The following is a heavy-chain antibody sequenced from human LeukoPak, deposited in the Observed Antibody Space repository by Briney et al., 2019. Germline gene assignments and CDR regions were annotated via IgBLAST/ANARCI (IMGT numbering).Heavy chain of an antibody. Sequence: TSETLSLTCAVYGGSFSGYYWSWIRQPPGKGLEWIGEINHGGSTNYNPSLKSRLTISVDTSKNQFSLKLSSVTAADTAVYYCAREGVYYDILAAYYRPYCFDFWGQGTLVTVYS. V-gene: IGHV4-34*01. CDR3: AREGVYYDILAAYYRPYCFDF. J-gene: IGHJ4*02. CDR1: GGSFSGYY. D-gene: IGHD3-9*01. CDR2: INHGGST.